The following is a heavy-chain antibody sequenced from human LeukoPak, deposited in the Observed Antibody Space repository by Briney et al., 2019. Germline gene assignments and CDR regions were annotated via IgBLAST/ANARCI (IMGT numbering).Heavy chain of an antibody. CDR3: ARVCGSGSCFDY. V-gene: IGHV4-61*02. CDR1: GGSISSGSYY. D-gene: IGHD3-10*01. J-gene: IGHJ4*02. CDR2: IYTSGST. Sequence: PSETLSLTCTVSGGSISSGSYYWSWIRQPAGKGLEWIGRIYTSGSTNYNPSLKSRVTISVDTSKNQFSLKLSSVTAADTAVYYCARVCGSGSCFDYWGQGTLVTVSS.